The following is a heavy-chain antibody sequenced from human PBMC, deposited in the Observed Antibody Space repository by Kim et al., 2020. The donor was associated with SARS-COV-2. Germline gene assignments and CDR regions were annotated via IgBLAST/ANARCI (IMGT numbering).Heavy chain of an antibody. CDR3: ARTYYYDRSGYLGDYYYYYGMDV. J-gene: IGHJ6*02. CDR1: GFTFSSYE. Sequence: GGSLRLSCAASGFTFSSYEMNWVRQAPGKGLEWVSYISSSGSTIYYADSVKGRFTISRDNAKNSLYLQMNSLRAEDTAVYYCARTYYYDRSGYLGDYYYYYGMDVWGQGTTVTGSS. D-gene: IGHD3-22*01. CDR2: ISSSGSTI. V-gene: IGHV3-48*03.